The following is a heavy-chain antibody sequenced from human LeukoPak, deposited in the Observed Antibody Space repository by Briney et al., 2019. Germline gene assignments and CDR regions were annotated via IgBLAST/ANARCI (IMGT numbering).Heavy chain of an antibody. CDR3: ARHFTALRYFDWLPMPNHYFYYGMDV. V-gene: IGHV4-59*08. D-gene: IGHD3-9*01. J-gene: IGHJ6*02. CDR2: IYYSGST. CDR1: CGSISSYY. Sequence: PSETLSLTCTVSCGSISSYYWSWIRQPPGKGLEWIGYIYYSGSTNYNPSLNSRVTISVDTSKNQFSLKLSSVTAADTAVYYCARHFTALRYFDWLPMPNHYFYYGMDVWGQGTTVTVSS.